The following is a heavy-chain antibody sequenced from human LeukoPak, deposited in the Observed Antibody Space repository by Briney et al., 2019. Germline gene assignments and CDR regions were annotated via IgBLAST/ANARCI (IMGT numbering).Heavy chain of an antibody. Sequence: PSETLSLTCAVYGGSFSGYYWSSIRQPPAKGLEWIGEINHSGSTNYNPSLKSRVTMSVDTSKNQFSLKLSSVTAADTAVYYCARVGYSGYFDYWGQGTLVTVSS. CDR1: GGSFSGYY. V-gene: IGHV4-34*01. CDR2: INHSGST. CDR3: ARVGYSGYFDY. J-gene: IGHJ4*02. D-gene: IGHD5-12*01.